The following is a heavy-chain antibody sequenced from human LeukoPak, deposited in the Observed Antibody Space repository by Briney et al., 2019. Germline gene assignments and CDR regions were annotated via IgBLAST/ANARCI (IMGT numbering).Heavy chain of an antibody. D-gene: IGHD3-22*01. Sequence: GASVKVSCKASGYTFTSYGISWVRQAPGQGLEWMGWISAYNGNTNYAQKLQGRVTMTTDTSTSTAYMELRSLRSDDTAVYYCAVGYYYDSSGYYPSTRGDYWGQGTLVTVSS. J-gene: IGHJ4*02. V-gene: IGHV1-18*01. CDR1: GYTFTSYG. CDR3: AVGYYYDSSGYYPSTRGDY. CDR2: ISAYNGNT.